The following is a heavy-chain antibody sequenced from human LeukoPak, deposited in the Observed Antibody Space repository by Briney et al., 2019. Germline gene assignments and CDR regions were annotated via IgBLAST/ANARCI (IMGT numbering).Heavy chain of an antibody. CDR3: ARDPYPYYYNYYGMDV. CDR1: GFTFSSYW. J-gene: IGHJ6*02. V-gene: IGHV3-74*01. CDR2: INSDGSST. Sequence: GTSLRLSCAGSGFTFSSYWMHWVRQAPGKGLVWVSRINSDGSSTSYADSVKGRFTISRDNAKNTLYLQMNSLRAEDTAVYYCARDPYPYYYNYYGMDVWGQGTTVTVSS.